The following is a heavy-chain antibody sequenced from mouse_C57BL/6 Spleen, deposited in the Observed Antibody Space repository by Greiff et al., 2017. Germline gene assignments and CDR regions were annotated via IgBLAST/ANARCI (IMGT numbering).Heavy chain of an antibody. CDR2: IYPGDGDT. V-gene: IGHV1-82*01. J-gene: IGHJ2*01. Sequence: VNVVESGPELVKPGASVKISCKASGYAFSSSWMNWVKQRPGKGLEWIGRIYPGDGDTNYNGKFKGKATLTADKSSSTAYMQLSSLTSEDSAVYFCASHLSDYFDYWGQGTTLTVSS. CDR1: GYAFSSSW. CDR3: ASHLSDYFDY.